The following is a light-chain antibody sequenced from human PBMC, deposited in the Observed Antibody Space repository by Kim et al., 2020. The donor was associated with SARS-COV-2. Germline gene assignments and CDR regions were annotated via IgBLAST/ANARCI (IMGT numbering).Light chain of an antibody. CDR1: QGINSY. J-gene: IGKJ1*01. CDR2: TAS. Sequence: ASVGDRVTITCRASQGINSYLDWYQQKPGKVPKLLIYTASSLQTGVPSRFSGSGSGTDFTLTISSLQPEDVATYYCQRNYSAPWTFGQGTKVDIK. CDR3: QRNYSAPWT. V-gene: IGKV1-27*01.